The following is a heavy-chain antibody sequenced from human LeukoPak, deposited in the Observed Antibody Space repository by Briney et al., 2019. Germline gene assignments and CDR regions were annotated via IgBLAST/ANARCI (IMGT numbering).Heavy chain of an antibody. Sequence: PGGSLRLSCAASGFTVSSNYMSWVRQAPGKGLEWVSVIYSGGSTYYADSVKGRFTISRDNSKNTLYLQMNSLRAEDTAVYYCARDTYYYGSSGYYRAFDIWGQGTMVTVSS. CDR3: ARDTYYYGSSGYYRAFDI. D-gene: IGHD3-22*01. CDR2: IYSGGST. V-gene: IGHV3-66*01. CDR1: GFTVSSNY. J-gene: IGHJ3*02.